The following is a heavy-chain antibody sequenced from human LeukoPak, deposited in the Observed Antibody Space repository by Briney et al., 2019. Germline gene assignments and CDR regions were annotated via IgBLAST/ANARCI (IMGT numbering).Heavy chain of an antibody. CDR1: GFTFSSYD. CDR2: ISSSGSTI. J-gene: IGHJ6*04. V-gene: IGHV3-48*03. Sequence: GGSLRLSCAASGFTFSSYDVSWVRQAPGKGLEWVSYISSSGSTIYYADSVKGRFTISRDNAKNSLYLQMNSLRAEDTAVYYCAELGITMIGGVWGKGTTVTISS. D-gene: IGHD3-10*02. CDR3: AELGITMIGGV.